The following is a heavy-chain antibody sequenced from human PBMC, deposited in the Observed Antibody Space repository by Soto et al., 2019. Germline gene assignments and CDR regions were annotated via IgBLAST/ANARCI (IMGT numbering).Heavy chain of an antibody. Sequence: SVKVSCKACGYTFTYRYLHWLRQAPGQALEWMGWITPFNGNTNYAQKFQDRVTITRDRSMSTAYMELSSLRSEDTAMYYCAVSDGWFDPWGQGTLVTVSS. V-gene: IGHV1-45*02. J-gene: IGHJ5*02. CDR2: ITPFNGNT. CDR3: AVSDGWFDP. CDR1: GYTFTYRY.